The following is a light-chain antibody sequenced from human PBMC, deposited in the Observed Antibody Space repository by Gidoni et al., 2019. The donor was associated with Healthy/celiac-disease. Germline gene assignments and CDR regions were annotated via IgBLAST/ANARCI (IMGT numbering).Light chain of an antibody. CDR3: QQYESSPLYT. V-gene: IGKV4-1*01. J-gene: IGKJ2*01. CDR2: WAS. Sequence: DIVMTQSPDSLAVSLGERATIHCQSSQSVLYSSNTKNYLAWYQQKPGQRPKRLISWASTRESGGPDRFSGSGSGTDFTITISSRQAEDVAVYYCQQYESSPLYTFGQGTKLEIK. CDR1: QSVLYSSNTKNY.